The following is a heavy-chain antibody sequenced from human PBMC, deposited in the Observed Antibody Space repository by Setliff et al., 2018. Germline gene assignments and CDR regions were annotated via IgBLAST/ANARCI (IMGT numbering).Heavy chain of an antibody. Sequence: ASVKVSCKASGYTFTSYAMHWVRQAPGQRLEWMGWINXXXXXXXXXXXFQXXXXITRDTSASTAYMELSSLRSEDTAVYYCARVRSGWLGDYWGQGTLVTVSS. D-gene: IGHD6-19*01. CDR2: INXXXXXX. J-gene: IGHJ4*02. CDR3: ARVRSGWLGDY. V-gene: IGHV1-3*01. CDR1: GYTFTSYA.